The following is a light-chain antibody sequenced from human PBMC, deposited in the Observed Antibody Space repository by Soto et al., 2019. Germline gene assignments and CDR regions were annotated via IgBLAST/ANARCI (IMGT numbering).Light chain of an antibody. V-gene: IGKV3-11*01. Sequence: EIVLTQSPATLSLSPGERATLSCRASQGVSSYLAWYQQKPGQAPRLLIYDASNRATGIPARFSGSGSGTDFTLTISRLEPEDFVVYYCQQRSNWPPTWTFGQGTKV. CDR3: QQRSNWPPTWT. CDR2: DAS. CDR1: QGVSSY. J-gene: IGKJ1*01.